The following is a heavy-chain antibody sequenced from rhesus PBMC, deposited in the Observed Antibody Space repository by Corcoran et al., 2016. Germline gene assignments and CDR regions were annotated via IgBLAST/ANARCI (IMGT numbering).Heavy chain of an antibody. Sequence: QVQLQESGPGLVKPSETLSLTCAVSGGSINSNYWGWIRQPPGKGLEWLGRIYGGRGTNNSNPFLTSRGRISIDASNNQVSLKLSAVTAADTAVYYCARGSGASGLDSWGQGVVVTVSS. V-gene: IGHV4-147*01. J-gene: IGHJ6*01. D-gene: IGHD6-25*01. CDR2: IYGGRGTN. CDR1: GGSINSNY. CDR3: ARGSGASGLDS.